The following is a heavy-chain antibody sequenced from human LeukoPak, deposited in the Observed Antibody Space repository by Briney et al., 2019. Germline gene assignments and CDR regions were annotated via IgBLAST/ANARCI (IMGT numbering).Heavy chain of an antibody. J-gene: IGHJ4*02. CDR1: GGSVSDYY. V-gene: IGHV4-59*02. CDR2: IYHTGST. CDR3: ASRKLGNDY. D-gene: IGHD7-27*01. Sequence: PSETLSLTCAVYGGSVSDYYWSWIRQSPGKGLEWIGYIYHTGSTSYSPSLKSRVTISADTSQNQFSLKLSSVTAADTAVYYCASRKLGNDYWGQGTLVTVSS.